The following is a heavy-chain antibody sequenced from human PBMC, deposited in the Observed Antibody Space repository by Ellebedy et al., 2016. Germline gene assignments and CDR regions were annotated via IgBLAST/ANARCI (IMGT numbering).Heavy chain of an antibody. CDR3: AREYCSGGSCYPHDNNWFDP. D-gene: IGHD2-15*01. J-gene: IGHJ5*02. CDR1: GGSVSSGSYY. V-gene: IGHV4-61*01. CDR2: IYYSGST. Sequence: SETLSLXXTVSGGSVSSGSYYWSWIRQPPGKGLEWIGYIYYSGSTNYNPSLKSRVTISVDTSKNQFSLKLSSVTAADTAVYYCAREYCSGGSCYPHDNNWFDPWGQGTLVTVSS.